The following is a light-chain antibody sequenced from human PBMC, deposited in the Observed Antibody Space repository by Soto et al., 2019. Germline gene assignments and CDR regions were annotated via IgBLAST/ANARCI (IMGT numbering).Light chain of an antibody. J-gene: IGKJ5*01. Sequence: TQMPQSLTSLSASVGSRVTISGGASQSISRYLNWYQQEPGKAPKLLIYAASSLQRGVPSRFSGSGSGTDFTLTISSLQPEDFTTYYCQQNYNTLITFGQGTRLEVK. CDR2: AAS. CDR1: QSISRY. V-gene: IGKV1-39*01. CDR3: QQNYNTLIT.